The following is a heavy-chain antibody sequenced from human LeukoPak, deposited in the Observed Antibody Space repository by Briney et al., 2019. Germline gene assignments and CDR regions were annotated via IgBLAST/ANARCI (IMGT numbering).Heavy chain of an antibody. J-gene: IGHJ5*02. CDR3: ARGGWEGFVP. V-gene: IGHV1-69*01. Sequence: SSVKVSCKACGRTFSSYAISWVRQAPGQGLEWMGGIIPIFGTANYAQKFQGRVTITADESTSTAYMELSSLRSEDTAVYYCARGGWEGFVPWGQGTLVTVSS. D-gene: IGHD1-26*01. CDR1: GRTFSSYA. CDR2: IIPIFGTA.